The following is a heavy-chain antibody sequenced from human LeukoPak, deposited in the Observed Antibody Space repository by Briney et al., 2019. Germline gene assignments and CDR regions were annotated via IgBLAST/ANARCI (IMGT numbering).Heavy chain of an antibody. CDR3: ARAVAGTNWFDP. J-gene: IGHJ5*02. Sequence: GGSLRLSCAASGFTFSSYAMNWVRQAPGKGLQWVSTISGSGGRTYYADSVKGRFTISRDNSKNTLYLQMNSLRAEDTAVYYCARAVAGTNWFDPWGQGTLVTVSS. CDR2: ISGSGGRT. D-gene: IGHD6-19*01. V-gene: IGHV3-23*01. CDR1: GFTFSSYA.